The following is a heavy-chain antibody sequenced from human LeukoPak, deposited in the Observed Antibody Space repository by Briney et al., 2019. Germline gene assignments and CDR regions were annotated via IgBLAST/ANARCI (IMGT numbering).Heavy chain of an antibody. D-gene: IGHD6-13*01. V-gene: IGHV1-2*02. CDR2: INPNSGGT. CDR1: GYTFTGYY. J-gene: IGHJ4*02. Sequence: ASVKVSCKASGYTFTGYYMHWVRQAPGQGLEWMGWINPNSGGTNYTQKFQGRVTMTRDTSISTAYMELSRLRSDDTAVYYCARDSDSSSWGGDFDYWGQGTLVTVSS. CDR3: ARDSDSSSWGGDFDY.